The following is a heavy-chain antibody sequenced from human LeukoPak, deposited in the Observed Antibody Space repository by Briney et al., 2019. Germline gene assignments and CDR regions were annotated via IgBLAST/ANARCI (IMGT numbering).Heavy chain of an antibody. Sequence: PSETLSLTCTVSGYSISTGYYWDWIRQPPGKGLEWIGEINHSGSTNYNPSLKSRVTISVDTSKNQFSLKLSSVTAADTAVYFCARTDYGDYEEVFFDYWGQGTLVTVSS. J-gene: IGHJ4*02. V-gene: IGHV4-38-2*02. D-gene: IGHD4-17*01. CDR3: ARTDYGDYEEVFFDY. CDR2: INHSGST. CDR1: GYSISTGYY.